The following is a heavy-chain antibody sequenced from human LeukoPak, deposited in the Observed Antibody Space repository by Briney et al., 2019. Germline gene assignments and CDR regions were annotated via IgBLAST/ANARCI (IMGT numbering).Heavy chain of an antibody. CDR3: ARYYYYYGMDV. Sequence: SETLSLTCTVSGGSISSYYWSWIRQPPGKGLEWIGYIYYSGSTNYNPSLKSRVTISVDTSKNQFSLKLSSVTAADTAVSYCARYYYYYGMDVWGQGTTVTVSS. V-gene: IGHV4-59*08. CDR1: GGSISSYY. CDR2: IYYSGST. J-gene: IGHJ6*02.